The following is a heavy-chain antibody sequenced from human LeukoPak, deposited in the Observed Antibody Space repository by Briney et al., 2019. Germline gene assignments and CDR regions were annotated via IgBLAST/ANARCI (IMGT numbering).Heavy chain of an antibody. CDR3: ARVRSTGVNYRGLFDP. D-gene: IGHD2-8*02. J-gene: IGHJ5*02. V-gene: IGHV4-31*03. Sequence: SETLSLTCTVSGGSINSANYYWSWIRQNPGRGLEWIGYMDYSGNTYYNPALKRRVTISLATSKDHFSLKLSSVTAADTAIYYCARVRSTGVNYRGLFDPWGQGALVTVSS. CDR1: GGSINSANYY. CDR2: MDYSGNT.